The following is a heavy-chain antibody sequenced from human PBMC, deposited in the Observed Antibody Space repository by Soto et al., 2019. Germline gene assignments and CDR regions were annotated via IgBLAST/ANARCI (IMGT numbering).Heavy chain of an antibody. D-gene: IGHD1-26*01. CDR1: GDTFSSDA. V-gene: IGHV1-69*01. J-gene: IGHJ4*02. CDR3: AGGSSGTFDY. Sequence: QVQLVQSGAEVQKPGSTVKISCKTSGDTFSSDATTWVRQAPGQGLEWMGGISPIFGPAKYAQKFQGRVTISADESSSTAYLELTSLRSEDTAIYYCAGGSSGTFDYWGQGTPVTVSS. CDR2: ISPIFGPA.